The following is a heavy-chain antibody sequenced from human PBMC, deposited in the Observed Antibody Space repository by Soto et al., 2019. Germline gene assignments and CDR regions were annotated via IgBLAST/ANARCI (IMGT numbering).Heavy chain of an antibody. D-gene: IGHD3-3*01. Sequence: QMQLVQSGPEVKKPGTSVKVSCKASGFTFTSSAMQWVRQARGQRLEWIGWIVVGSGNSNYAQKFQERVTITRDMSTSTAYMELSSLRSEDTAVYYCAADFSYYDFWSGFSGAFDIWGQGTMVTVSS. CDR3: AADFSYYDFWSGFSGAFDI. CDR2: IVVGSGNS. V-gene: IGHV1-58*02. J-gene: IGHJ3*02. CDR1: GFTFTSSA.